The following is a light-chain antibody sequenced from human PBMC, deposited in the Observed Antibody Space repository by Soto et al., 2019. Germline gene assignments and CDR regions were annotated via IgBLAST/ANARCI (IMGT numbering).Light chain of an antibody. CDR2: WAS. CDR3: QQYYSTPRT. V-gene: IGKV4-1*01. J-gene: IGKJ1*01. CDR1: QSVLYSSNNKNY. Sequence: DIVMTQSPDSLAVSLGERATINCKSSQSVLYSSNNKNYLAWYQQKLGQPPKLLIYWASSRESGVPDRFSGTGSGTDFTLNISSLQAEDVAVYYCQQYYSTPRTFGQGTK.